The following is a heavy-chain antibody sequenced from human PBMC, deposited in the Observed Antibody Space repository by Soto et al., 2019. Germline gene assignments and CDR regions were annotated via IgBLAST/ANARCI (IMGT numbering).Heavy chain of an antibody. CDR1: GFTFSVSW. Sequence: GSLRLSCAASGFTFSVSWMNWIRQAPGKGLEWVAYISADASEKNYVDSVKGRFTISRDNAKNSLYLQMNSLRAEDTAVYYCARTPRLLDSWGQGTQVTVSS. V-gene: IGHV3-7*01. D-gene: IGHD6-6*01. CDR3: ARTPRLLDS. J-gene: IGHJ4*02. CDR2: ISADASEK.